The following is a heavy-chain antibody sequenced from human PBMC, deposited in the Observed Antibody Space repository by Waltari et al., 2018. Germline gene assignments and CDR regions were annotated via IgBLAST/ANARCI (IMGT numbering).Heavy chain of an antibody. CDR3: ASSRRYDSSRWYWYFGL. CDR2: INESGST. CDR1: GGSFRGYS. J-gene: IGHJ2*01. D-gene: IGHD6-13*01. V-gene: IGHV4-34*01. Sequence: QVQLQQWGAGRLKPSETLSPTCAVYGGSFRGYSWRWLRRPPGKGLEWIGEINESGSTNYNPSLKSRVTISVDTSKNQFSLKLTSVTAADTAVYYCASSRRYDSSRWYWYFGLWGRGTRVTVSS.